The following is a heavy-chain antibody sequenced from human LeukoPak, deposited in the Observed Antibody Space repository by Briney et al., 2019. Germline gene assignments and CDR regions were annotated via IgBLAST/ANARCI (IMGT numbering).Heavy chain of an antibody. CDR2: IYYSGST. CDR1: GGSISSYY. Sequence: PSETLSLTCTVSGGSISSYYWSWIRQPPGKGLEWIGYIYYSGSTNYNPSLKSRVTISVDTSKNQLSLKLGSVTAADPAVYYCARVRATLFGVAMDYMDVWGKGTTVTVSS. D-gene: IGHD3-3*01. V-gene: IGHV4-59*08. CDR3: ARVRATLFGVAMDYMDV. J-gene: IGHJ6*03.